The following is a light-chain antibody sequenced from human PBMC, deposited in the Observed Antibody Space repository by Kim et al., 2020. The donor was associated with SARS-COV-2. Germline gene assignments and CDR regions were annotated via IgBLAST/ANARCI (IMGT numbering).Light chain of an antibody. CDR3: QVWDSTTDHLV. Sequence: SYELTQPPSVSAAPGETARISCGGSNIGGKSVHWYQQRPGQAPVLVIYYDSTRPSGIPERFSGSNSGNTATLTISRVEAGDEADFYCQVWDSTTDHLVFGGGTKLTVL. V-gene: IGLV3-21*04. CDR2: YDS. CDR1: NIGGKS. J-gene: IGLJ2*01.